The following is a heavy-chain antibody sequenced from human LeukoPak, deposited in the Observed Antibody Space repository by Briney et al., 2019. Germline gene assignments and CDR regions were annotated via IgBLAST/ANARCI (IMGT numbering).Heavy chain of an antibody. CDR1: GCSISSYS. Sequence: SETLSLTCTASGCSISSYSWSWIRQPPGKGLEWIGYIHYSGSTNYNPSLKSRVTISVDTSKNQFSLKLSSVTAADTAVYYCARLVGATTPLDIWGQGTMVTVSS. V-gene: IGHV4-59*08. CDR3: ARLVGATTPLDI. CDR2: IHYSGST. D-gene: IGHD1-26*01. J-gene: IGHJ3*02.